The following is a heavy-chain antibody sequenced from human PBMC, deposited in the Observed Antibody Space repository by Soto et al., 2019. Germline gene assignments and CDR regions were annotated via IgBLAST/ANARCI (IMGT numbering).Heavy chain of an antibody. D-gene: IGHD3-3*01. CDR2: IYYSGST. J-gene: IGHJ5*02. CDR1: GGSISSYY. CDR3: ARHGDYDFWSGYYTSWFDP. V-gene: IGHV4-59*08. Sequence: PSETLSLTCTVSGGSISSYYWSWIRQPPGKGLEWIGYIYYSGSTNYNPSLKSRVTISVDTSKNQFSLKLSSVTAADTAVYYCARHGDYDFWSGYYTSWFDPWGQGTLVTVSS.